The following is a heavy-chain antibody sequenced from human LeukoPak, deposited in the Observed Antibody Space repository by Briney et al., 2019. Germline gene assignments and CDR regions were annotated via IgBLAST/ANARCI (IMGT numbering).Heavy chain of an antibody. CDR1: GITFSSYE. V-gene: IGHV3-48*03. CDR2: ISSSGSTI. J-gene: IGHJ4*02. D-gene: IGHD3-10*01. CDR3: ARDPRRFGTLVDY. Sequence: GGSLRLSCAASGITFSSYEMNWVRQAPGKGLEWVSYISSSGSTIYYADSVKGRFAISRDNAKNSLYLQMNSLRAEDKAVYYCARDPRRFGTLVDYWGQGTLVTVSS.